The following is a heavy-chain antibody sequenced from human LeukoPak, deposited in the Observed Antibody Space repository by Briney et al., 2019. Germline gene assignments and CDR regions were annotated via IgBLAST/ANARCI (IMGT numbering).Heavy chain of an antibody. CDR1: GGSISSYY. CDR3: ARQGVAAAIDY. CDR2: ISASGNT. J-gene: IGHJ4*02. Sequence: SETLSLTCTVSGGSISSYYWSWIRQPAGKGLEWIGRISASGNTNYNPSLKSRVTMSVDTSKNLFALKLSSVTAADTAVYYCARQGVAAAIDYWGQGTLVTVSS. V-gene: IGHV4-4*07. D-gene: IGHD6-25*01.